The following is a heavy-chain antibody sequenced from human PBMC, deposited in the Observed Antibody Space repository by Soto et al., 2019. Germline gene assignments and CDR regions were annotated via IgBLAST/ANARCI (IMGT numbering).Heavy chain of an antibody. CDR2: ISGSGGST. CDR3: AKDPEYYDFWSGLSGWFDP. CDR1: GFTFSSYA. V-gene: IGHV3-23*01. Sequence: GGSLRLSCAASGFTFSSYAMSWVRQAPGKGLEWVSAISGSGGSTYYADSVKGRFTISRDNSKNTLYLQMNSLRAEDTAVYYCAKDPEYYDFWSGLSGWFDPWGQGTLVTVSS. J-gene: IGHJ5*02. D-gene: IGHD3-3*01.